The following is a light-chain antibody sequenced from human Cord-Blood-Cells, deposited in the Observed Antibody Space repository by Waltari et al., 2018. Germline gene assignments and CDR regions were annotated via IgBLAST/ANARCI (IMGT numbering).Light chain of an antibody. CDR3: LLYYGGDQLV. Sequence: QTVVTQEPSLTVSPGGTVTLTCASSTGAVTSGYYPNWFQQKPGQAPRALIYSTSNKHPCTPARFSCSLLGGKAALTLSGVQPEDEADYYCLLYYGGDQLVFGGGTKLTVL. V-gene: IGLV7-43*01. CDR1: TGAVTSGYY. CDR2: STS. J-gene: IGLJ3*02.